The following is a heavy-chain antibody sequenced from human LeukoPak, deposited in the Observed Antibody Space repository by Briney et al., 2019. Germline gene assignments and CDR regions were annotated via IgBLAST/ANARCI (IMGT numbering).Heavy chain of an antibody. J-gene: IGHJ6*03. Sequence: PSETLSLTCAVYGGSFSGYYWSWIRQPPGKGLEWMGEINHSGSTNYNPSLKSRVTISVDTSKNQFSLKLSSVTAADTAVYYCARRGLRYFDWLPPTYYYYYMDVWGKGTTVTISS. CDR1: GGSFSGYY. CDR2: INHSGST. D-gene: IGHD3-9*01. CDR3: ARRGLRYFDWLPPTYYYYYMDV. V-gene: IGHV4-34*01.